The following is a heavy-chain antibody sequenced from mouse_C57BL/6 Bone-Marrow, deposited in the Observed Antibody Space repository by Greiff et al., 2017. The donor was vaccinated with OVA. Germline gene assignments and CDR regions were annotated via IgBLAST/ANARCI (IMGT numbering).Heavy chain of an antibody. J-gene: IGHJ4*01. V-gene: IGHV2-9-1*01. D-gene: IGHD2-1*01. CDR3: AGGYRNSVLYAMDY. CDR1: GFSLTSYA. Sequence: QVQLKESGPGLVAPSQSLSITCTVSGFSLTSYAISWVRQPPGKGLEWLGVIWTGGGTNYNSALKSRLSISKDNSKSQVFLKMNSLQTYDTARYYCAGGYRNSVLYAMDYWGQGTSVTVSS. CDR2: IWTGGGT.